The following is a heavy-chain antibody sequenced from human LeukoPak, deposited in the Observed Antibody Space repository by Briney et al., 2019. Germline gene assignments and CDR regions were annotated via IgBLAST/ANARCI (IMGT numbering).Heavy chain of an antibody. CDR3: AKDGENVLRYFDWLFGY. V-gene: IGHV1-24*01. CDR2: FDPEDGEI. CDR1: GYTPTELS. D-gene: IGHD3-9*01. Sequence: ASVKVSCKVSGYTPTELSMHWVRQAPGKGLEWMGGFDPEDGEIIYAQKFQGRVTMTEDTSTDTAYMELSSLRSEDTAVYYCAKDGENVLRYFDWLFGYWGQGTLVTVSS. J-gene: IGHJ4*02.